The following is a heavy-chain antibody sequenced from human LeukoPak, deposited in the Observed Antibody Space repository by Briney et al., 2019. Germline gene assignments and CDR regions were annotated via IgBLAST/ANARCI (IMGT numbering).Heavy chain of an antibody. V-gene: IGHV4-30-2*01. Sequence: SQTLSLTCAVSGGSISSGGYSWSWIRQPPGKGLEWIGYIYHSGSTYYNPSLKSRVTISVDRSKNQFSLKLSSVTAADTAVYYCARLSRSGYDSGDYWGQGTLVTVSS. CDR3: ARLSRSGYDSGDY. D-gene: IGHD5-12*01. J-gene: IGHJ4*02. CDR2: IYHSGST. CDR1: GGSISSGGYS.